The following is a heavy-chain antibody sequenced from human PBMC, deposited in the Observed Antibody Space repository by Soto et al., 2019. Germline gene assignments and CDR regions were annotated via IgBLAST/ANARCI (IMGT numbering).Heavy chain of an antibody. CDR1: GYTFTSYG. D-gene: IGHD6-13*01. CDR3: ARDPSTRYSSSWYGRQNWFDP. CDR2: ISAYNGNT. J-gene: IGHJ5*02. Sequence: QVPLVQSGAEVKKPGASVKVSCKASGYTFTSYGISWVRQAPGQGLEWMGWISAYNGNTNYAQKLQGRVTMTTDTSTSTAYMELRSLRSDDTAVYYCARDPSTRYSSSWYGRQNWFDPWGQGTLVTVSS. V-gene: IGHV1-18*04.